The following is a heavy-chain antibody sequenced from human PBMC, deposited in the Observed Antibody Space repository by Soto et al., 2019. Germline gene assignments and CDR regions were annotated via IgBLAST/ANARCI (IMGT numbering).Heavy chain of an antibody. J-gene: IGHJ4*02. CDR1: GYTFTSYY. Sequence: ASVKVSCKASGYTFTSYYMHWVRQAPGQGLEWMGIINPSGGSTSYAQKFQGRVIITRDTSASTAYMELSSLRSEDTAVYYCSREVEKSIDYGDYGYFDYWGQGTLVTVSS. CDR3: SREVEKSIDYGDYGYFDY. D-gene: IGHD4-17*01. CDR2: INPSGGST. V-gene: IGHV1-46*01.